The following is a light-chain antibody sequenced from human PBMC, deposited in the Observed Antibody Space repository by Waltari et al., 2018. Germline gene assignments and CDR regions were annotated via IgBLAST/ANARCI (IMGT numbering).Light chain of an antibody. CDR3: QTGGHGTWV. J-gene: IGLJ3*02. V-gene: IGLV4-69*01. CDR2: VNSDGSQ. Sequence: QHPRKGHRYLMKVNSDGSQSKGDDIPDRFPGSGSGAERYLTSSSLQSEDEADYYCQTGGHGTWVFGGGTKLTVL.